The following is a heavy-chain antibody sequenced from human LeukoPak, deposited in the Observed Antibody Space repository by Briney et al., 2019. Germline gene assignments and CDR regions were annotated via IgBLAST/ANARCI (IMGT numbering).Heavy chain of an antibody. CDR2: IYYSGST. CDR3: ARDPHSGWSIGHSRGNDY. Sequence: PSETLSLTCTVSGGSISSSNNYWGWIRQPPGKGLEWIGSIYYSGSTYYNPSLKSRVTISVDTSKNQFSLKLSSVTAADTAVYYCARDPHSGWSIGHSRGNDYWGQGTLVTVSS. D-gene: IGHD6-19*01. J-gene: IGHJ4*02. CDR1: GGSISSSNNY. V-gene: IGHV4-39*07.